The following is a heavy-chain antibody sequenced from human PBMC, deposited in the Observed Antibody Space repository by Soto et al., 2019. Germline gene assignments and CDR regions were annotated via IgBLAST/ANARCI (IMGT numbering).Heavy chain of an antibody. CDR3: ARGGYCSSTSCYPAGVRLGP. CDR2: IYYSGST. J-gene: IGHJ5*02. D-gene: IGHD2-2*01. CDR1: GGSISSYY. V-gene: IGHV4-59*01. Sequence: QVQLQESGPGLVKPSETLSLTCTVSGGSISSYYWSWIRQPPGKGLEWIGYIYYSGSTNYNPSLKSRVTISVDTSKNQFSLKLSSVTAADTAVYYCARGGYCSSTSCYPAGVRLGPWGQGTLFTVSS.